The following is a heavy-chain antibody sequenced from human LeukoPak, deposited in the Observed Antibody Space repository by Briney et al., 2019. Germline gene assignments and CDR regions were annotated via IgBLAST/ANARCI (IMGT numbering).Heavy chain of an antibody. V-gene: IGHV1-69*13. CDR3: ARDRTDYGWGSGCFDP. J-gene: IGHJ5*02. Sequence: SVKVSCKASGGTFSSYAISWVRQAPGQGLEWMGGMIPIFGTANYAQKFQGRVRITADESTSTAYMELSSLRSEDTAVYYCARDRTDYGWGSGCFDPWAQGTRSPSPQ. CDR2: MIPIFGTA. D-gene: IGHD3-10*01. CDR1: GGTFSSYA.